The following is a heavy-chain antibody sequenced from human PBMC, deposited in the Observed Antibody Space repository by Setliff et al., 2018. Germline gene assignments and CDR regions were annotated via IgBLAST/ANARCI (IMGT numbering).Heavy chain of an antibody. J-gene: IGHJ4*02. CDR2: IIPIFGTA. CDR3: AREGMGHLYRYSSSWYLSY. D-gene: IGHD6-13*01. V-gene: IGHV1-69*05. CDR1: GGTFSNYA. Sequence: SVKVSCKASGGTFSNYAISWVRQAPGQGLEWMGGIIPIFGTANYAQKFQGRVTITTDESTSTAYMELSRLRSDDTAVYFCAREGMGHLYRYSSSWYLSYWGQGTLVTVSS.